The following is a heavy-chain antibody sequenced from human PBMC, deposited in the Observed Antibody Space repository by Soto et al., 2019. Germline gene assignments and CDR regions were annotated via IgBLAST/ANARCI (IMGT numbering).Heavy chain of an antibody. V-gene: IGHV3-13*01. Sequence: PGGSMGLSCEASGFSFSGFDMHWVRKPTGKGLEWVSTIGTAGDTYYAVSVKGRFTISRDNAKNSLSLQMNSLRAGDTAVYFCARGQEVGAHFFDSWGQGTQVTVSS. CDR1: GFSFSGFD. CDR2: IGTAGDT. J-gene: IGHJ4*02. D-gene: IGHD2-15*01. CDR3: ARGQEVGAHFFDS.